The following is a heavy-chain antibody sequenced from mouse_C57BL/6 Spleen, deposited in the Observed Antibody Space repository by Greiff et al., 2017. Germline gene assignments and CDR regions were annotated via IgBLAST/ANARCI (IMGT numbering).Heavy chain of an antibody. CDR2: INPNNGGT. Sequence: EVQLQQSGPELVKPGASVKISCKASGYTFTDYYMNWVKQSHGKSLEWIGDINPNNGGTSYNQKFKGKATLTVDKSSSTAYMELRSLTSEDSAVYYCARWRDDYYFDYWGQGTTLTVSS. V-gene: IGHV1-26*01. D-gene: IGHD2-4*01. CDR3: ARWRDDYYFDY. CDR1: GYTFTDYY. J-gene: IGHJ2*01.